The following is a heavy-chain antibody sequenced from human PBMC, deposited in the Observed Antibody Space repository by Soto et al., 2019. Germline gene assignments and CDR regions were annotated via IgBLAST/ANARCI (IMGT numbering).Heavy chain of an antibody. D-gene: IGHD6-19*01. CDR3: ASIEAGTGSYYGMDV. Sequence: SVKVSCKASGGTFSSYAISWVRQAPGQGLEWMGGYFPIFGTANYAQRFQGRVTITADKSTSTAYMELSSLRSEDTAVYYCASIEAGTGSYYGMDVWGQGTTVTVSS. V-gene: IGHV1-69*06. J-gene: IGHJ6*02. CDR1: GGTFSSYA. CDR2: YFPIFGTA.